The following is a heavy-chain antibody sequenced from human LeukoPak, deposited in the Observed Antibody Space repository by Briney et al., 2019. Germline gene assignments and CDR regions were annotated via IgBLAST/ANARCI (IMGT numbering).Heavy chain of an antibody. D-gene: IGHD2-2*01. CDR3: ARAVGPDIVVVPAALTWFDP. V-gene: IGHV4-34*09. CDR2: INHSGST. J-gene: IGHJ5*02. CDR1: GGSFSGYY. Sequence: SETLSLTCAVYGGSFSGYYWSWIRQPPGKGLEWIGEINHSGSTNYNPSLKSRVTISVDTSKNQFSLKLSSVTAADTAVYYCARAVGPDIVVVPAALTWFDPWGQGTLVTVSS.